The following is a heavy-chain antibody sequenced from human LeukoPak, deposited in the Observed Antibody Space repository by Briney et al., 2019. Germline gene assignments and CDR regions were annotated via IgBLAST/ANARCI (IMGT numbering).Heavy chain of an antibody. D-gene: IGHD3-3*01. Sequence: PGGSLRLSCAAYGFTFSHYSMHWVRQAPGKGLEYVSAIISNGGSTHYADSVKGRFTISRDNSKNTLYPQMDSLRAEDMAVYYCARITMGATIANFYYYHMDVWGKGATVTVSS. J-gene: IGHJ6*03. CDR1: GFTFSHYS. CDR2: IISNGGST. V-gene: IGHV3-64*02. CDR3: ARITMGATIANFYYYHMDV.